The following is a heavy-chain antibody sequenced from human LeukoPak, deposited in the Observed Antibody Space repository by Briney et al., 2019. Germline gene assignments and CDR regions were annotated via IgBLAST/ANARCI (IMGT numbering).Heavy chain of an antibody. CDR3: ARLKLGAYFDL. V-gene: IGHV4-59*08. Sequence: PSETLSLTCIVSGGSMSGSYWSWIRQSPGKGLEWVGYVYNSGDTGKNPSLKSRVTILLDTSKNQCSLKLTSVSAADTAVYYCARLKLGAYFDLWGRGTLVTVSS. CDR2: VYNSGDT. J-gene: IGHJ2*01. CDR1: GGSMSGSY. D-gene: IGHD3-16*01.